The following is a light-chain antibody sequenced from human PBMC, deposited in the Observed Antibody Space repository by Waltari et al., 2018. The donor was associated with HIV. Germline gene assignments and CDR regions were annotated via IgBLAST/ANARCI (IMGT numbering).Light chain of an antibody. CDR2: DAS. CDR3: QQYDNVPVT. V-gene: IGKV1-33*01. Sequence: DIQITQSPSSLSASVGDRVTITCQASPDISSYLNWYQQTPGKAPKLLIYDASDLETGVPSRFSGSGSGTDFNFTISSLQPADIATYYCQQYDNVPVTFVPGTKVEIK. J-gene: IGKJ3*01. CDR1: PDISSY.